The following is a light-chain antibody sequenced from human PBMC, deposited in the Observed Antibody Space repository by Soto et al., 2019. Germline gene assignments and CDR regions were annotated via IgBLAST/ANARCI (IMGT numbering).Light chain of an antibody. CDR3: LLYYGGAFWV. J-gene: IGLJ3*02. V-gene: IGLV7-43*01. Sequence: QAVVTQEPSLTVSPGGKVTLTCASSTGAVTSGYYPKWFQQKPGQAHRALIYNTNNKHSWTPARFSGSLLGGKAALTLSGVHPEDEAEYYCLLYYGGAFWVFGGATKLTVL. CDR2: NTN. CDR1: TGAVTSGYY.